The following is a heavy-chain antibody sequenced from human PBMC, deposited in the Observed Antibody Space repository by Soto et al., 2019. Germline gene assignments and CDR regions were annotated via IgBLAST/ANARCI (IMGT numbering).Heavy chain of an antibody. J-gene: IGHJ5*02. CDR2: IIPIYGTA. D-gene: IGHD3-22*01. Sequence: QVQLVQSGAEVKKPGSSVKVSCKASGGTFSSYAISWVRQAAGQGLEWMGGIIPIYGTANHAQKFQGRVTTTADESTSTANMELSSLRSEDTAVYYCARAAEDYYDSSGHRFDPWGQGALVTVSS. CDR3: ARAAEDYYDSSGHRFDP. CDR1: GGTFSSYA. V-gene: IGHV1-69*01.